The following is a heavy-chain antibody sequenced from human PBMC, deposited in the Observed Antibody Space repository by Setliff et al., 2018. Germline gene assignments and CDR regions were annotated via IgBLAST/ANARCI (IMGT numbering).Heavy chain of an antibody. CDR1: GDSIINYY. CDR2: IYSKGSM. J-gene: IGHJ4*02. V-gene: IGHV4-4*08. CDR3: VRGLNSESWTFRY. D-gene: IGHD1-26*01. Sequence: PSETLSLTCTVSGDSIINYYWSWIRQPPGKGLEWIGNIYSKGSMNYNPSLKSRATISADSSKSQFFLRLTSVTAADTAIYYCVRGLNSESWTFRYWSQGILVTVSS.